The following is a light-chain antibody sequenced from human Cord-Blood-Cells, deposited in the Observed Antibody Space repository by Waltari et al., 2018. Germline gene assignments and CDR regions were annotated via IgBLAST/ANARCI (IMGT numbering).Light chain of an antibody. Sequence: ERATLSCRASQSVSSSYLAWYQQKPGQAPRLLIYGASSRATGIPDRFSGSGSGTDFTLTISRLEPEDFAVYYCQQYGSSPLYTFGQGTKLEIK. J-gene: IGKJ2*01. V-gene: IGKV3-20*01. CDR1: QSVSSSY. CDR3: QQYGSSPLYT. CDR2: GAS.